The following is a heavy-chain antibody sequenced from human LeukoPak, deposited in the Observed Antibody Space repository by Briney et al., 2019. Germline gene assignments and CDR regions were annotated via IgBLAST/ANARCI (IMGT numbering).Heavy chain of an antibody. CDR2: INPDSGGT. J-gene: IGHJ4*02. Sequence: ASVKVSCEASGYTFTTYALHWVRQAPGQGLEWMGWINPDSGGTNDAQKFQGRVTMTRDTSLRTAYMELSGLRSDDTAVYYCARDVLLFGEGYFDYWGQGTLVTVSS. D-gene: IGHD3-10*02. CDR3: ARDVLLFGEGYFDY. V-gene: IGHV1-2*02. CDR1: GYTFTTYA.